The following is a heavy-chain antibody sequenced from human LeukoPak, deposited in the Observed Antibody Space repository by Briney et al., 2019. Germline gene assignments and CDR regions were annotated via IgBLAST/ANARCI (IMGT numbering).Heavy chain of an antibody. CDR2: ISAYNGNT. V-gene: IGHV1-18*04. D-gene: IGHD5-12*01. Sequence: ASVKVSCKASGYSFSSYSLNWVRQAPGQGLEWMGWISAYNGNTNYAQKLQGRVTMTTDTSTSTAYMELRSLRSDDTAVYYWARVFPLTMVATFDYWGQGNLVTVSS. J-gene: IGHJ4*02. CDR1: GYSFSSYS. CDR3: ARVFPLTMVATFDY.